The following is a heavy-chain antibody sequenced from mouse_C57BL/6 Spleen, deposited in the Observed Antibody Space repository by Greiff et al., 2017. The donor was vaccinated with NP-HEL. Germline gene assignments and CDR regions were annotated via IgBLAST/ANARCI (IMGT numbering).Heavy chain of an antibody. CDR2: IWSDGGT. J-gene: IGHJ1*03. D-gene: IGHD2-4*01. Sequence: VKLVESGPGLVAPSQSLSITCTVSGFSLTSYGVHWVRQPPGRGLEWLVVIWSDGGTTYNSALNSRLSTSKDNSTSQVFLQMNSLQTDDTAVYYCAGHEGNDYDDWYFDGWGTGATVTVSS. CDR3: AGHEGNDYDDWYFDG. CDR1: GFSLTSYG. V-gene: IGHV2-6-1*01.